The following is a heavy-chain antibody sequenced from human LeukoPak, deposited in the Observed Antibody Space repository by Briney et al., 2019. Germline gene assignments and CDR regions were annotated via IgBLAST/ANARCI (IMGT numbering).Heavy chain of an antibody. V-gene: IGHV4-34*01. D-gene: IGHD2-15*01. CDR2: INHSGST. Sequence: KPSETLSLTCAVYGGSFSGYYWSWIRQPPGKGLEWIGEINHSGSTNYNPSLKSRVTISVDTSKNQFSLKLSSVTAADTAVYYCARDYCSGGSCYEGALDIWGQGTMVTVSS. J-gene: IGHJ3*02. CDR3: ARDYCSGGSCYEGALDI. CDR1: GGSFSGYY.